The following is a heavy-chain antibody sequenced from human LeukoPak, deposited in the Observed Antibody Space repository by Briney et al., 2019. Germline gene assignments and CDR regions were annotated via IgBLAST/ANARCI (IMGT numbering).Heavy chain of an antibody. CDR1: EFTFDNYA. D-gene: IGHD1-26*01. V-gene: IGHV3-23*01. CDR2: ISGSGYYS. J-gene: IGHJ4*02. CDR3: AKQSPYSGRFGVDDD. Sequence: GGSLRLSCAASEFTFDNYAMSWVRQAPGKGLEWVSVISGSGYYSYYADSVKGRFTVSRDNSKTTLYLQMNSLRADDTAVYSCAKQSPYSGRFGVDDDWGRGTLVTVSS.